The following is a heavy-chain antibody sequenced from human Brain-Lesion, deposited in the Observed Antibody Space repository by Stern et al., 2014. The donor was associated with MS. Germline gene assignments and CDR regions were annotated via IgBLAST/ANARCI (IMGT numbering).Heavy chain of an antibody. CDR1: GGSVSSTSYA. V-gene: IGHV4-39*01. D-gene: IGHD2-15*01. CDR3: AGEEDIRYCSGGSCTGNWFDP. J-gene: IGHJ5*02. Sequence: MQLVESGPGLVKPSETLSLTYTVAGGSVSSTSYAWAWIRQPPGKGLEWIGAIYYSGNTYYSPSLKSRLPISLDTSKNQFSLQLRSVTAADTAVYYCAGEEDIRYCSGGSCTGNWFDPWGQGTLVTVSS. CDR2: IYYSGNT.